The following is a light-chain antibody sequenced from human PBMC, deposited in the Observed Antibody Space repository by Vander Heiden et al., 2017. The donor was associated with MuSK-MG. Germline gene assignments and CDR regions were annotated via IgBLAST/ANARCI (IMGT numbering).Light chain of an antibody. V-gene: IGKV1D-16*01. CDR3: QQENSSPIT. J-gene: IGKJ4*01. Sequence: EIQMTQSPSSLSASVGDRVTITCRASQSIRRWLAWYQQKPEQAPKSLIYAASSWQSGVPSRFSGSGSGTDFTLTISSLQPEDFATYYCQQENSSPITVGRGTKVDIK. CDR1: QSIRRW. CDR2: AAS.